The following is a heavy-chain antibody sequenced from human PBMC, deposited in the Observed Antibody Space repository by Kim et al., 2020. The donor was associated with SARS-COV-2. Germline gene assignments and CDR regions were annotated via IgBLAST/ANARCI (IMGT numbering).Heavy chain of an antibody. Sequence: GGSLRLSCVASGFTFSDYGMNWVRQAPGQGLQWLSYIGSSGSTIYYPESPKGRFTVSRDNSKNSLFLQMNTLIVDDTAIYYCARDRGRSFDPWGQGTLVTVSS. J-gene: IGHJ5*02. D-gene: IGHD3-10*01. CDR1: GFTFSDYG. V-gene: IGHV3-48*03. CDR3: ARDRGRSFDP. CDR2: IGSSGSTI.